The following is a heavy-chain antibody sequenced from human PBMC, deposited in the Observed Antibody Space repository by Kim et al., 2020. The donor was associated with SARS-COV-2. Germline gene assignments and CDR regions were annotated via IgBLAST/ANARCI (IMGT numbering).Heavy chain of an antibody. D-gene: IGHD4-17*01. Sequence: SQTLSLTCAISGDSVSSNSAAWNWIRQSPSRGLEWLGRTYYRSKWYNDFAVSVKSRITINPDTSKNQFSLQLNSVTPEDTAVYYCARDGANDYGDYMGFDYWGQGTLVTVSS. CDR3: ARDGANDYGDYMGFDY. J-gene: IGHJ4*02. CDR2: TYYRSKWYN. CDR1: GDSVSSNSAA. V-gene: IGHV6-1*01.